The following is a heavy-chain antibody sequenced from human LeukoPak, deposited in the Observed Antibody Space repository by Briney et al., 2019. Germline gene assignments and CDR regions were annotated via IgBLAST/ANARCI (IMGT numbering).Heavy chain of an antibody. V-gene: IGHV1-8*03. CDR3: ARGRTIAAAGIPLGY. CDR2: MNPNSGNT. D-gene: IGHD6-13*01. Sequence: ASVKVSCKASGYTFTGYYMHWVRQAPGQGLEWMGWMNPNSGNTGYAQKFRGRVTITRNTSISTAYMELSSLRSEDTAVYYCARGRTIAAAGIPLGYWGQGTLVTVSS. CDR1: GYTFTGYY. J-gene: IGHJ4*02.